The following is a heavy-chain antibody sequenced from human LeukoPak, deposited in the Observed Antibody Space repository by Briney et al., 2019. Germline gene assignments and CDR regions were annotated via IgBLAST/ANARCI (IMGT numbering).Heavy chain of an antibody. CDR2: ISGGGGST. V-gene: IGHV3-23*01. J-gene: IGHJ6*02. CDR1: GFTFSSYA. CDR3: AKGISWSYDDGMDV. D-gene: IGHD1-26*01. Sequence: GGSLRLSCAASGFTFSSYAMSWVRQAPGKGLEWVSAISGGGGSTYYADSVKGRFTIPRDNSKNTLYLQMNSLRAEDTAVYYCAKGISWSYDDGMDVWGQGTTVTVSS.